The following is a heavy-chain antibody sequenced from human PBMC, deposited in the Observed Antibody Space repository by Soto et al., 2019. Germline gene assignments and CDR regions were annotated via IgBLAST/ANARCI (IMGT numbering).Heavy chain of an antibody. CDR2: TIPIYGTA. CDR1: GGTFSSYA. Sequence: QVQLVQSGAEVKKPGSSVKVSCKASGGTFSSYAISWVRQAPGQGLEWMGGTIPIYGTANSAQKFQGRVTLTADEPARTAYMELSSLGSEDTAVYYCASFPLSDSSGYFFVAWGQGTLVTVCS. J-gene: IGHJ5*02. D-gene: IGHD3-22*01. CDR3: ASFPLSDSSGYFFVA. V-gene: IGHV1-69*01.